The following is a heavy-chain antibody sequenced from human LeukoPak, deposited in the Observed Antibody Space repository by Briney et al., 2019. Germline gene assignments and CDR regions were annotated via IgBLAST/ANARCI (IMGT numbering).Heavy chain of an antibody. CDR2: IKQDGSEK. J-gene: IGHJ6*03. CDR1: GFTFSSYW. CDR3: AKSFYDFWSPMDV. D-gene: IGHD3-3*01. Sequence: GGSLRLSCAASGFTFSSYWMSWVRQAPGKGLEWVANIKQDGSEKYYVDSVKGRFTIPRDNSKNTLYLQMISLRAEDTAVYYCAKSFYDFWSPMDVWGNGTKVTVSS. V-gene: IGHV3-7*01.